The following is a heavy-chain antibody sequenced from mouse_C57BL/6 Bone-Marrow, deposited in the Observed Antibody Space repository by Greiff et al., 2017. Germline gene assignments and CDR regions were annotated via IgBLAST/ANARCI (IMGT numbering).Heavy chain of an antibody. CDR1: GYTFTTYP. CDR2: FHPYNDDT. Sequence: VQRVESGAELVKPGASVKMSCKASGYTFTTYPIEWMKQNHGKSLEWIGNFHPYNDDTKYNEKFKGKATLTVEKSSSTVYLELSRLTSDDSAVYYCASGGNYYGSSVYFDYWGQGTTLTVSS. V-gene: IGHV1-47*01. D-gene: IGHD1-1*01. CDR3: ASGGNYYGSSVYFDY. J-gene: IGHJ2*01.